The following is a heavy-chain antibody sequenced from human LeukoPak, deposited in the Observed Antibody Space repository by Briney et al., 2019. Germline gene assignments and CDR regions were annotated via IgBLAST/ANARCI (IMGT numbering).Heavy chain of an antibody. V-gene: IGHV4-30-4*08. CDR2: VYYSGST. J-gene: IGHJ4*02. CDR1: GGSISSGDYY. CDR3: ARYGDIRYCSSTSCHDY. D-gene: IGHD2-2*01. Sequence: PSQTLSLTCTVSGGSISSGDYYWSWIRQPPGKGLEWIGYVYYSGSTYYNPSLKSRVTISVDTSKNQFSLKLSSATAADTAVYYCARYGDIRYCSSTSCHDYWGQGTLVTVSS.